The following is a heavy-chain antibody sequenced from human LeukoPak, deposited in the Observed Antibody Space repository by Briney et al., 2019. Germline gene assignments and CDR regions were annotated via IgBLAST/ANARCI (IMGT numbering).Heavy chain of an antibody. CDR2: ITSTGRYI. CDR1: GFTFSSYS. V-gene: IGHV3-21*04. CDR3: AREGETATVFDF. D-gene: IGHD4-17*01. Sequence: GGSLRLSCAASGFTFSSYSMNWVRQAPGKGLEWVSSITSTGRYIFYADSVKGRFTISRDNAKNSLYLQLNSLRAEDTAVYYCAREGETATVFDFWGQGTLVSVSS. J-gene: IGHJ4*02.